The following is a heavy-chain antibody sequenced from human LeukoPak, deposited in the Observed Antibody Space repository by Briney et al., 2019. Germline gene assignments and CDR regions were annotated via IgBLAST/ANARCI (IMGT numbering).Heavy chain of an antibody. CDR3: AIGGDY. CDR1: GFTFSSYG. V-gene: IGHV3-30*03. CDR2: ISYDGSNK. Sequence: PGGSLRLSCAASGFTFSSYGMHWVRQAPGKGLEWVAVISYDGSNKYYADSVKGRFTISRDNSKNTLYLQMNSLRAEDTAVYYYAIGGDYWGQGTLVTVSS. J-gene: IGHJ4*02.